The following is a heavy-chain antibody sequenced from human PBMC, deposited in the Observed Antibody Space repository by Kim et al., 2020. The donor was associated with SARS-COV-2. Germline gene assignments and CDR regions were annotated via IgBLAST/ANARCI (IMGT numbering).Heavy chain of an antibody. D-gene: IGHD5-12*01. Sequence: SVKVSCKASGGTFSSYAISWVRQAPGQGLEWMGRIIPILGIANYAQKFQGRVTITADKSTSTAYMELSSLRSEDTAVYYCASHYSGYDYLGYWGQGTLVTVSS. CDR2: IIPILGIA. CDR3: ASHYSGYDYLGY. J-gene: IGHJ4*02. CDR1: GGTFSSYA. V-gene: IGHV1-69*04.